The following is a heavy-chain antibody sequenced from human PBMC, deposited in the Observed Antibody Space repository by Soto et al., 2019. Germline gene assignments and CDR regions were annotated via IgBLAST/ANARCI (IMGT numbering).Heavy chain of an antibody. D-gene: IGHD2-15*01. CDR2: ISPYNGYT. V-gene: IGHV1-18*03. CDR1: GYTFRRYG. J-gene: IGHJ3*02. Sequence: QVQLVQSGVEVKKPGTSAKVSCKASGYTFRRYGINWVRQAPGQGLEWMGWISPYNGYTSSAQTLQGRLTMTTDISTSTASMELRTLRSDDMAVYYSARDAFPLSGNSLVLDIWGQGTMVTVSS. CDR3: ARDAFPLSGNSLVLDI.